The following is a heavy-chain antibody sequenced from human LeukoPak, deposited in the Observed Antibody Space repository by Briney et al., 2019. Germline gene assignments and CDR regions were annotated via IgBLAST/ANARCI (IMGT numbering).Heavy chain of an antibody. CDR2: IYPGDSDT. V-gene: IGHV5-51*01. CDR1: GKNFTNYW. D-gene: IGHD2-15*01. Sequence: GESLKISCKGHGKNFTNYWIGWVRQMPGKGLEWMGIIYPGDSDTRYSPSFQGQVTISADKSISTAYLQWSSLKASDTAMYYCARRGGYCSGGSCYSSHDYYYYYGMDVWGQGTTVTVSS. J-gene: IGHJ6*02. CDR3: ARRGGYCSGGSCYSSHDYYYYYGMDV.